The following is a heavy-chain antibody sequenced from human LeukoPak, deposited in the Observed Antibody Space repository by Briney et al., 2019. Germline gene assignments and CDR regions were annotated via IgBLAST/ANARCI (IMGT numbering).Heavy chain of an antibody. CDR1: GFTFSSYS. Sequence: GGSLRLSCAASGFTFSSYSMNWVRQAPGKGLEWVSYISSSSSTIYYADSVKGRFTISRDNAKNSLYLQMNSLRAEDTAVYYCARAGRDSSGYYYTYYFDYWGQGTLVTVSS. CDR3: ARAGRDSSGYYYTYYFDY. V-gene: IGHV3-48*01. J-gene: IGHJ4*02. CDR2: ISSSSSTI. D-gene: IGHD3-22*01.